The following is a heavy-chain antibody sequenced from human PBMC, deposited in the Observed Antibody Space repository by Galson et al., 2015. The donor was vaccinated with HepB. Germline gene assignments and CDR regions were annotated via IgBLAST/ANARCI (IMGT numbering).Heavy chain of an antibody. V-gene: IGHV1-69*04. CDR2: IIPILGIA. CDR1: GGTFSSYT. J-gene: IGHJ6*02. CDR3: ARDKEVSYYYYGMDV. Sequence: SVKVSCKASGGTFSSYTISWVRQAPGQGLEWMGRIIPILGIANYAQKFQGRVTITADKSTSTAYMELSSLRSGDTAVYYCARDKEVSYYYYGMDVWGQGTTVTVSS.